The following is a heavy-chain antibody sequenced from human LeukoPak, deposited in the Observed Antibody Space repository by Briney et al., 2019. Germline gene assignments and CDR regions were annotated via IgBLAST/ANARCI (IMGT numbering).Heavy chain of an antibody. CDR1: GFIFSGYT. Sequence: GGSLRLSCAASGFIFSGYTMDWVRQTPGKGLEWVSSISSSSDYIYYADSVKGRFTISRDNSKDSLYPQMSSLRAEDTAVYYCARVWSMIREYVEYWGQGTLVTVSS. V-gene: IGHV3-21*01. J-gene: IGHJ4*02. D-gene: IGHD3-10*01. CDR3: ARVWSMIREYVEY. CDR2: ISSSSDYI.